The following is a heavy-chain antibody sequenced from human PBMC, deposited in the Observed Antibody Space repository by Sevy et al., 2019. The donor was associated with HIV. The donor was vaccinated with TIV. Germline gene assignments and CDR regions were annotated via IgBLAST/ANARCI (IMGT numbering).Heavy chain of an antibody. V-gene: IGHV1-2*02. Sequence: ASVKVSCKTSGYTFKNFYIHWVRQASGQGLEWMGWINPSSGGTRLAPKFQGRFTLTTDTSITTAYMEVRGLTSDDAAVYFCVRDRFSEDGDSWYTPYAWGQGTLVTVSS. CDR2: INPSSGGT. J-gene: IGHJ5*02. D-gene: IGHD2-21*01. CDR1: GYTFKNFY. CDR3: VRDRFSEDGDSWYTPYA.